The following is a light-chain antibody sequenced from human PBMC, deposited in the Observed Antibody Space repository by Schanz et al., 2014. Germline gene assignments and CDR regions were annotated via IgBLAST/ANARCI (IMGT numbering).Light chain of an antibody. V-gene: IGLV1-40*01. CDR1: SSNIGAHYD. Sequence: QSVLTQPPSVSGAPGQRVTISCTGSSSNIGAHYDVHWYQQLPGTAPKLLIYGNSNRPSGVPDRFSGSKSGTSPSLAITGLQAEDEADYYCQSYDSSLSAWVFGGGTKVTVL. CDR2: GNS. CDR3: QSYDSSLSAWV. J-gene: IGLJ3*02.